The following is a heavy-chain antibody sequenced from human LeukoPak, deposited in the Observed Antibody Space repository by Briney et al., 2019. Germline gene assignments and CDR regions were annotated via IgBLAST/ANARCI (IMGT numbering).Heavy chain of an antibody. CDR1: GFTFGDYA. CDR2: IRSKAYGGTT. V-gene: IGHV3-49*04. J-gene: IGHJ3*02. Sequence: GGSLRLSCIASGFTFGDYAMSWVRQAPGKGLEWVGFIRSKAYGGTTEYAASVKSRFSISRDDSKSIAYLQMNSLRTEDTAVFYCTRDCSGGSCWGDAFDIWGQGTMVTVSS. D-gene: IGHD2-15*01. CDR3: TRDCSGGSCWGDAFDI.